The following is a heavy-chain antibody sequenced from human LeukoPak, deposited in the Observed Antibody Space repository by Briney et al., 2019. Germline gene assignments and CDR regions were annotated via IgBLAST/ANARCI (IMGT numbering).Heavy chain of an antibody. CDR1: GYTFTSYG. V-gene: IGHV1-18*01. D-gene: IGHD3-22*01. CDR2: ISAYNGNT. Sequence: ASVKVSCKASGYTFTSYGISWVRQAPGQGLEWMGWISAYNGNTNYVQKLQGRVTMTTDTSTSTAYMELRSLRSDDTAVYYCARPSYYYDSSGYPALDAFDIWGQGTMVTVSS. J-gene: IGHJ3*02. CDR3: ARPSYYYDSSGYPALDAFDI.